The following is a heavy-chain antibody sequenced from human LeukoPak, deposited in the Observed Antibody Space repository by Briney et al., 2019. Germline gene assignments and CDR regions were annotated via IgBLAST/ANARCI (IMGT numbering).Heavy chain of an antibody. V-gene: IGHV1-69*05. Sequence: ASVKVSCKASGGTFSSYAISWVRQAPGQGLEWMGGIIPIFGTANYAQKFQGRVTITTDESTSTAYMELSSLRSEDTAVYYCAGAAMVRGVTYEYFQHWGQGTLVTVSS. J-gene: IGHJ1*01. CDR3: AGAAMVRGVTYEYFQH. CDR2: IIPIFGTA. CDR1: GGTFSSYA. D-gene: IGHD3-10*01.